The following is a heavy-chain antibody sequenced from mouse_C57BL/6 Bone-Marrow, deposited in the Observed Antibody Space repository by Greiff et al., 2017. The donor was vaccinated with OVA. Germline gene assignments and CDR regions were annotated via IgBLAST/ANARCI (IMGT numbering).Heavy chain of an antibody. CDR3: AAQLRLRTWFAY. Sequence: QVHVKQSGAELAKPGASVKLSCKASGYTFTSYWMHWVKQRPGQGLEWIGYINPSSGYTKYNQKFKDKATLTADKSPSTAYMQLSSLTYEDSAVYYCAAQLRLRTWFAYWGQGTLVTVSA. J-gene: IGHJ3*01. CDR2: INPSSGYT. D-gene: IGHD3-2*02. CDR1: GYTFTSYW. V-gene: IGHV1-7*01.